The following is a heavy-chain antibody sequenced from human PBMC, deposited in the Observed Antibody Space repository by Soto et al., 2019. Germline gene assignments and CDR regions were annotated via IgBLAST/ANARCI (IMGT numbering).Heavy chain of an antibody. CDR2: ISSSSSYI. CDR3: ARDVYEYGDYGGFDY. D-gene: IGHD4-17*01. V-gene: IGHV3-21*01. Sequence: EVQLVESGGGLVKPGGSLRLSCAASGFTFSSYSMNWVRQAPGKGLEWVSSISSSSSYIYYADSVKGRFTIPRDNAQNSLYLQMNSLRAEDTAVYYCARDVYEYGDYGGFDYWGQGNLVTVSS. CDR1: GFTFSSYS. J-gene: IGHJ4*02.